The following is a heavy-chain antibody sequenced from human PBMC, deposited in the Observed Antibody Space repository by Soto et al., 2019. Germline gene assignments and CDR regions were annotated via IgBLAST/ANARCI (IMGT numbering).Heavy chain of an antibody. CDR3: AKDLSWGQCDY. CDR1: GFTFSSYW. Sequence: EVQLVESGGGLVQPGGSLRLSCAASGFTFSSYWMHWVRQDPGKGLVWASSKTDGTATQYADSVKGRFTVSRDNAKNTLYLQMNSLRAEDTAVYYCAKDLSWGQCDYWGQGTLVTVSS. V-gene: IGHV3-74*03. CDR2: KTDGTAT. D-gene: IGHD3-16*01. J-gene: IGHJ4*02.